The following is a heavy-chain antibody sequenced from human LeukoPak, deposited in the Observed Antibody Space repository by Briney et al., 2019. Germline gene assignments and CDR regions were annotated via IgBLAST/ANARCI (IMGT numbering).Heavy chain of an antibody. Sequence: GGSLRLSCAASGFAFSNYHVHWVRQAPGKGLEWVAVIWYDGSNKYYADSVKGRFIISRGNSKNTLDLQMNSLGAEDTAVYFCARDNYGMDVWGQGTTVAVSS. V-gene: IGHV3-33*01. CDR2: IWYDGSNK. J-gene: IGHJ6*02. CDR3: ARDNYGMDV. CDR1: GFAFSNYH.